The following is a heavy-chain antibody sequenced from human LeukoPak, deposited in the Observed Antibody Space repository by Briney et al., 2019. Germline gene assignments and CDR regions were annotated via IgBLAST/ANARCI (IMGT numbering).Heavy chain of an antibody. CDR3: ARTTEGYCSSTSCYEFYYYYYMDV. CDR2: IYTSGST. V-gene: IGHV4-4*07. J-gene: IGHJ6*03. Sequence: PSETLSLTCTVSGGSISSYYWSWIRQPAGKGLEWIGRIYTSGSTNYSPSLKSRVTMSVDTSKNQFSLKLSSVTAADTAVYYCARTTEGYCSSTSCYEFYYYYYMDVWAKGPRSPSP. CDR1: GGSISSYY. D-gene: IGHD2-2*01.